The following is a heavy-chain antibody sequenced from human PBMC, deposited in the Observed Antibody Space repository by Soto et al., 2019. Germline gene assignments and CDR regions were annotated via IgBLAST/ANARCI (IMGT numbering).Heavy chain of an antibody. CDR2: IFYSGSA. J-gene: IGHJ4*02. V-gene: IGHV4-31*03. D-gene: IGHD6-13*01. CDR1: GGSISSGGYY. CDR3: ARVTIAAAGTTFDY. Sequence: SETLSLTCTVSGGSISSGGYYWSWIRQHPGKGLEWIGYIFYSGSAYYNPSLKSRVTILLDTSKNQFSLKVSSVTAADTAVYYCARVTIAAAGTTFDYWGQGTLVTAPQ.